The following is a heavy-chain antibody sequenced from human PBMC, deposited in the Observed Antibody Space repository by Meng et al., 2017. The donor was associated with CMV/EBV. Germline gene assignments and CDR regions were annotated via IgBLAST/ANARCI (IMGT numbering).Heavy chain of an antibody. J-gene: IGHJ6*02. CDR1: GFTFSSYA. CDR2: ISYDGSNK. D-gene: IGHD5-18*01. Sequence: GESLKISCAASGFTFSSYAMHWVRQAPGKGLEWVAVISYDGSNKYYADSVKGRFTISRDNSKNTLYLQMNSLRAEDTAVYYCARTPVADTAMVHYYYYGMDVWGQGTTVPSP. CDR3: ARTPVADTAMVHYYYYGMDV. V-gene: IGHV3-30-3*01.